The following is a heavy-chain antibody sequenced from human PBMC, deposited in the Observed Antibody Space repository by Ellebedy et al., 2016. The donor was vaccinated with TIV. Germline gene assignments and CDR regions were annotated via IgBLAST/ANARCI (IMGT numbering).Heavy chain of an antibody. V-gene: IGHV3-48*01. CDR2: ISSSSSTI. CDR3: YTVMGVGGYYYYYGMDV. D-gene: IGHD5-18*01. J-gene: IGHJ6*02. CDR1: GFTFSSYS. Sequence: PGGSLRLSCAASGFTFSSYSMNWVRQAPGKGLEWVSYISSSSSTIYYADSVKGRFTISRDNSKNTLYLQMNSLRAEDTAVYYCYTVMGVGGYYYYYGMDVWGQGTTVTVSS.